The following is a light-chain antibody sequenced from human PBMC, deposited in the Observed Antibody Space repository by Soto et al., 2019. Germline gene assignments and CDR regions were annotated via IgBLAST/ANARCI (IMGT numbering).Light chain of an antibody. J-gene: IGKJ5*01. CDR2: DAS. CDR3: QQRSNWPSIT. Sequence: EIGFIKYKATLSLSPGERATLSCRASKSVSSYLDWYQQKPGQAPRLLICDASNRATGIPARFSGSGSGTDFTLTISSLEPEDFAVYYCQQRSNWPSITFGQGTRLEI. CDR1: KSVSSY. V-gene: IGKV3-11*01.